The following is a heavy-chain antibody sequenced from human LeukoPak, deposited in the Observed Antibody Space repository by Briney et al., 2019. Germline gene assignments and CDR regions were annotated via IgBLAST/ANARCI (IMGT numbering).Heavy chain of an antibody. CDR2: ISYDGSNK. CDR3: ARPPLQAEDTYFDY. V-gene: IGHV3-30-3*01. J-gene: IGHJ4*02. CDR1: GFTFSSYA. Sequence: PGGSLRLSCAASGFTFSSYAMHWVRKAPGKGLEWVAVISYDGSNKYYADSVKGRFTISRDNSKNTLYLQMNSLRAEDTAVYYCARPPLQAEDTYFDYWGQGTLVTVSS.